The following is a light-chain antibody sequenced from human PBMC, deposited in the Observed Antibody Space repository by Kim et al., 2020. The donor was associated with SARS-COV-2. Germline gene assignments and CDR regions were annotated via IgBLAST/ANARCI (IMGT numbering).Light chain of an antibody. V-gene: IGLV3-1*01. Sequence: SYELTQPPSVSVSPGQTASITCSGDELGDKFTCWYQQKAGQSPVLVIYQDTKRPSGIPARFSGPNSGNTATLTISETQAVDEADYYCQAWDSRTGVFGPGTQLTVL. CDR3: QAWDSRTGV. CDR1: ELGDKF. J-gene: IGLJ1*01. CDR2: QDT.